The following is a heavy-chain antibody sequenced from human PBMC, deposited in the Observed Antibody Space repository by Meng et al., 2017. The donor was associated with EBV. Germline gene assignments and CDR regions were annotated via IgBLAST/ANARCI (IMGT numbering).Heavy chain of an antibody. Sequence: VQAGGGVKKPGASVKVSCKASGYTFTGYYMHWVRQAPGQGLEWMGRINPNSGGTNYAQKFQGRVTMTRDTSISTAYMELSRLRSDDTAVYYCARVGIAVAGTGDYWGQGTLVTVSS. CDR2: INPNSGGT. J-gene: IGHJ4*02. CDR1: GYTFTGYY. CDR3: ARVGIAVAGTGDY. V-gene: IGHV1-2*06. D-gene: IGHD6-19*01.